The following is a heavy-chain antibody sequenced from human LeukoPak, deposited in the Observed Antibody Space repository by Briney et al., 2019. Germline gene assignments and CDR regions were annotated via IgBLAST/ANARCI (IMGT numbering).Heavy chain of an antibody. J-gene: IGHJ4*02. CDR3: ARDYLYAFDY. V-gene: IGHV3-48*01. Sequence: PGGSLRLSCAAPGFSFSSYSMNWVRQAPGKGLEWVSYISGSGNAKHYTDSVKGRFTISRDNAKNALYLQMNSLRAEDTAVYFCARDYLYAFDYWGQGTLVTVSS. CDR2: ISGSGNAK. D-gene: IGHD2-2*01. CDR1: GFSFSSYS.